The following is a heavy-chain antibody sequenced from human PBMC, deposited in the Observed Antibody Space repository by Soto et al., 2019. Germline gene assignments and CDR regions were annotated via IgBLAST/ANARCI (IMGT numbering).Heavy chain of an antibody. CDR2: TDYSGNT. D-gene: IGHD6-19*01. CDR1: SDSISSYY. Sequence: QVQLQESGPGLVRPSETLSLTCTVSSDSISSYYWIWIRQSPGKGLEWIGYTDYSGNTNYNPSLKSRVPISGDPSKNQFSLRLSSVTAADTAVYYCARAVGDPLYYLDYWGQVTLVTVSS. CDR3: ARAVGDPLYYLDY. J-gene: IGHJ4*02. V-gene: IGHV4-59*08.